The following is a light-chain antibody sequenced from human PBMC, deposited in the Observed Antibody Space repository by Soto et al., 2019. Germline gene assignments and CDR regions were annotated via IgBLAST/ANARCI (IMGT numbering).Light chain of an antibody. CDR2: GAS. J-gene: IGKJ1*01. CDR3: QQYNNWWT. V-gene: IGKV3-15*01. CDR1: QSVGSN. Sequence: EIVMTQPPATLSVSPGERATLSCRASQSVGSNLAWYQKKPGQAPRLLIYGASTRATGIPARFSGSGSGTEFTLTISSLQSEDFAVYYCQQYNNWWTFGQGTRVEIK.